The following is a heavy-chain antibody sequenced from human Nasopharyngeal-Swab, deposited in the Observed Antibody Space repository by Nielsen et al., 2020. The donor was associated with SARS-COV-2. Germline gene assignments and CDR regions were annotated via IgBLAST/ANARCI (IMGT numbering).Heavy chain of an antibody. V-gene: IGHV3-21*01. CDR1: GLTFSNYS. Sequence: GESLKISCAASGLTFSNYSMNWVRQAPGKGLEWVSSISSSTSYIYYADSVKGRFTISRDNAKNSLYLQMNSLRAEDTAVYYCARDGFGESPYYYYYGMDVWGQGTTVTVSS. CDR2: ISSSTSYI. J-gene: IGHJ6*02. CDR3: ARDGFGESPYYYYYGMDV. D-gene: IGHD3-10*01.